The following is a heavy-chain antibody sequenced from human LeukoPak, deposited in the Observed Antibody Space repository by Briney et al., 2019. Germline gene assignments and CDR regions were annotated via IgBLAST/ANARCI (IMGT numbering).Heavy chain of an antibody. J-gene: IGHJ6*03. D-gene: IGHD4-11*01. V-gene: IGHV3-23*01. CDR1: GFTFSSYA. CDR3: AKDPPVTTPGAYYYYYMDV. CDR2: ISGSGGST. Sequence: GGSLRLSCAASGFTFSSYAMSWVRQAPGKGLEWVSAISGSGGSTYYADSVKGRFTISRDNSKNTLYLQMNSLRAEDTAVYYCAKDPPVTTPGAYYYYYMDVWGKGTTVTVSS.